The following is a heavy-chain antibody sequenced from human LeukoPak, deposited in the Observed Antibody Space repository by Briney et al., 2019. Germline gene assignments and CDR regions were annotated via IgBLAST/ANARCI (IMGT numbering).Heavy chain of an antibody. CDR1: GFTFSSYA. D-gene: IGHD3-16*01. CDR3: AKGYYDYVWGSYYFDY. Sequence: GGSLRLSCAASGFTFSSYAVSWVRQAPGKGLEWVSAISGSGGSTYYADSVKGRFTISRDNSRDTLYLQMNSLRAEDTAVYYCAKGYYDYVWGSYYFDYWGQGTLVTVSS. J-gene: IGHJ4*02. V-gene: IGHV3-23*01. CDR2: ISGSGGST.